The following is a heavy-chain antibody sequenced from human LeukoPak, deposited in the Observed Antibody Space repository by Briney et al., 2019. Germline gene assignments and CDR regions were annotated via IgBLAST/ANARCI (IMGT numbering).Heavy chain of an antibody. CDR2: INPKSGGT. CDR3: ARGRAAAGQYYFDY. D-gene: IGHD6-13*01. CDR1: GYNFTDYY. J-gene: IGHJ4*02. Sequence: ASVKVSCKASGYNFTDYYIHWVRQAPGQGLEWMGWINPKSGGTNYAQKFRGRVTMTRDTSTSTAYMELRSLTSDDTAVYYCARGRAAAGQYYFDYWGQGTLVTVSS. V-gene: IGHV1-2*02.